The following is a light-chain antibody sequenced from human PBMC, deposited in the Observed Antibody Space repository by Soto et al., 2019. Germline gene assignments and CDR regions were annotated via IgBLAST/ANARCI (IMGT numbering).Light chain of an antibody. V-gene: IGKV1-33*01. Sequence: DIQMTQSPFSLSASVGDRVTITCQASQEISNYLNWYQQKPGKAPKLLIYDASNLETGVPSRFSGSGSGTDFTFTISSLQPEDIATYYCQQYDNLPYTFGQGTKVDIK. J-gene: IGKJ2*01. CDR3: QQYDNLPYT. CDR1: QEISNY. CDR2: DAS.